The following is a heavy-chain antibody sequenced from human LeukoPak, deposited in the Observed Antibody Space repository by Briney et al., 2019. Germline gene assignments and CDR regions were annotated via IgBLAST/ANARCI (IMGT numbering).Heavy chain of an antibody. CDR2: MNPNSGNT. D-gene: IGHD3-9*01. CDR1: GYTFTSYD. Sequence: ASVKVSCKASGYTFTSYDINWVRQATGQGLEWMGWMNPNSGNTGYAQKFQGRVTITRNTSISTAYMELSSLRSEDTAVYYCAREYRYFDLPYYYYYMDVWGKGTTVTVSS. V-gene: IGHV1-8*03. J-gene: IGHJ6*03. CDR3: AREYRYFDLPYYYYYMDV.